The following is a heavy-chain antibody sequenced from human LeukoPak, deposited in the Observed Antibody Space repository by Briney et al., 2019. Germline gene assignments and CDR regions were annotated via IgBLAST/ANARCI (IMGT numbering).Heavy chain of an antibody. CDR2: INHSGST. D-gene: IGHD6-19*01. Sequence: SETLSLTCAVYGGSFSGYYWSWIRQPPGKGLEWIGEINHSGSTNYNPSLKSRVTISVDTSKNQFSLKLSSVTAADTAVYYCARRMTGYSSGWYLDYWGQGILVTVSS. J-gene: IGHJ4*02. V-gene: IGHV4-34*01. CDR3: ARRMTGYSSGWYLDY. CDR1: GGSFSGYY.